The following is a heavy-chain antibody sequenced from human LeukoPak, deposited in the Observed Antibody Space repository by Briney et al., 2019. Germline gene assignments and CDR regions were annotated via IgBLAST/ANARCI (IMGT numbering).Heavy chain of an antibody. Sequence: PGGSLRLSCAASGFTFSSYDMHWVRQGPGKGLEWVSGIYTAGGTYYAGSVKGRFTISRENAKNSLYLQMNSLRAGDTAVYFCTRRMRGLGSYSDAFDIWGQGTMVTVSS. CDR2: IYTAGGT. CDR3: TRRMRGLGSYSDAFDI. CDR1: GFTFSSYD. D-gene: IGHD3-10*01. J-gene: IGHJ3*02. V-gene: IGHV3-13*04.